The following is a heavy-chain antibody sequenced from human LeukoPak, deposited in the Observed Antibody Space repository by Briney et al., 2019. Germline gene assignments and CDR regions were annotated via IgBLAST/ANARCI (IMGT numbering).Heavy chain of an antibody. CDR2: ISLSGVT. V-gene: IGHV4-4*02. J-gene: IGHJ3*02. D-gene: IGHD4-23*01. CDR3: ARALRLWGGNSGIAFDI. CDR1: GGSISSTNW. Sequence: PSETLSLTCGVSGGSISSTNWWSWVRQPPGQGLEWIGEISLSGVTNYNPSLKSRVTMSLDRSKNHLSLTLTSVTAADTAVYYCARALRLWGGNSGIAFDIWGQGTMVTVSS.